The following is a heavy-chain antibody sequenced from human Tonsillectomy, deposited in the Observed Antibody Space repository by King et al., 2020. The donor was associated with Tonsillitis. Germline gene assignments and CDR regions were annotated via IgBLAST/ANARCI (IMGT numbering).Heavy chain of an antibody. Sequence: QLQESGPGLVKPSETLSLTCTVSGGSISSYYWSWIRQPPGKGLEWIGYIYYSGSTNYNPSLKSRVTISVYTSKNQFSLKLSSVTAADTAGYYCARSAAVAGSAGAFDYWGQGTLVTVSS. V-gene: IGHV4-59*01. D-gene: IGHD6-19*01. CDR3: ARSAAVAGSAGAFDY. J-gene: IGHJ4*02. CDR2: IYYSGST. CDR1: GGSISSYY.